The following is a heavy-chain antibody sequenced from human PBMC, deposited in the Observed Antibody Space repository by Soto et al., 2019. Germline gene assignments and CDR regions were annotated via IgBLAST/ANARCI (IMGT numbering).Heavy chain of an antibody. CDR2: INRNGGST. CDR3: ARGLYYYDSSGYWGY. Sequence: PGGSLRLSCAASGFTLSDYAMTWVRQGPGKGLEWVSGINRNGGSTGYADSVKGRFTISRDNAKNSLYLQMNSLRDEDTAVYYCARGLYYYDSSGYWGYWGQGTLVTVSS. J-gene: IGHJ1*01. D-gene: IGHD3-22*01. V-gene: IGHV3-20*04. CDR1: GFTLSDYA.